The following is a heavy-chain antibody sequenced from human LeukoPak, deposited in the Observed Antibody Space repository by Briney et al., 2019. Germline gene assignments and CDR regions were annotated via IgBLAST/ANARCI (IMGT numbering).Heavy chain of an antibody. Sequence: GGSLRLSCAASGFTFCSYGMHWVRQAPGKGLEWVAVISYDGSNKYYADSVKGRFTISRDNSKNTLYLQMNSLRAEDTAVYYCAKDALKYSSSPDYWGQGTLVTVSS. V-gene: IGHV3-30*18. D-gene: IGHD6-6*01. CDR2: ISYDGSNK. CDR3: AKDALKYSSSPDY. J-gene: IGHJ4*02. CDR1: GFTFCSYG.